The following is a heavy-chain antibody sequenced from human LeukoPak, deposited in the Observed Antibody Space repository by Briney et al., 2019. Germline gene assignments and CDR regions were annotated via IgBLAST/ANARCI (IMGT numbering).Heavy chain of an antibody. V-gene: IGHV3-7*04. J-gene: IGHJ4*02. CDR1: GFTFSNYW. Sequence: GGSLRLSCAASGFTFSNYWMSWVRQAPGKGLEWVANIKQDGSEKYYVDSVKGRFTISRDNAKNSLYLQMNSPRAEDTAVYYCARGYGYNPFFDYWGQGTLVTVSS. CDR3: ARGYGYNPFFDY. D-gene: IGHD5-24*01. CDR2: IKQDGSEK.